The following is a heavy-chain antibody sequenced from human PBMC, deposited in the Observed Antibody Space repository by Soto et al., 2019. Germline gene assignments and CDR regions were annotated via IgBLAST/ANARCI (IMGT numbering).Heavy chain of an antibody. CDR3: VRVVAIPGYPDN. D-gene: IGHD5-12*01. CDR1: GGTFSSYA. CDR2: IVPIVDTS. Sequence: GASVKVSCKTSGGTFSSYAISWVRQAPGQGLEWMGGIVPIVDTSTYAQKFQGRVTITADESTSTVYMELSSLRSDDTAVYYCVRVVAIPGYPDNWGQRTLVTVSS. V-gene: IGHV1-69*13. J-gene: IGHJ4*02.